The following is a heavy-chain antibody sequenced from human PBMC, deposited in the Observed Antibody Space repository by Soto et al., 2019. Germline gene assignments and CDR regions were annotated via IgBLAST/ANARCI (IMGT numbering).Heavy chain of an antibody. V-gene: IGHV4-4*02. CDR3: ARVGSDYDYSGYYLP. CDR2: IYHRGST. Sequence: PSETLSLPCIVSGGSVSSSNWCSCVHQPAGRGLEWIEDIYHRGSTTYNPSLKSRATISVDKSENQFSLRLKSVTAADTAVYYCARVGSDYDYSGYYLPWGPGTLVTVSS. D-gene: IGHD3-22*01. CDR1: GGSVSSSNW. J-gene: IGHJ5*02.